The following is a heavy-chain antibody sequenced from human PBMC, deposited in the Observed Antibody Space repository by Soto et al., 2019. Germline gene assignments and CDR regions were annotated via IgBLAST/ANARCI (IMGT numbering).Heavy chain of an antibody. Sequence: QVQLQQWGARLLKPSETLSLTCGVSGGSFSGYYWTWIRQPPGKGLEWIGAINDSGSTNYNPSLKSRVTMSVDTSKNQFSLKLDSATAADTAVYYCARGPKKLIYWSQGTLVTVSS. J-gene: IGHJ4*02. CDR3: ARGPKKLIY. CDR2: INDSGST. V-gene: IGHV4-34*02. D-gene: IGHD2-8*01. CDR1: GGSFSGYY.